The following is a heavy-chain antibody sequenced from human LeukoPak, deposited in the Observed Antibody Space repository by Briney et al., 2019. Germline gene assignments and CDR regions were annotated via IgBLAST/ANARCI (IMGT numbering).Heavy chain of an antibody. CDR3: ARDTDGSSWPPKSMDV. V-gene: IGHV4-4*07. J-gene: IGHJ6*02. D-gene: IGHD6-13*01. Sequence: PSETLSLTCTVSGGSISSYYWSWIRQPAGKGLEWIGRIYTTGSTKYNPSLKSRVTMSVDTSKNQFSLKLSSVTAADTAVYYCARDTDGSSWPPKSMDVWGQGTTVTVSS. CDR2: IYTTGST. CDR1: GGSISSYY.